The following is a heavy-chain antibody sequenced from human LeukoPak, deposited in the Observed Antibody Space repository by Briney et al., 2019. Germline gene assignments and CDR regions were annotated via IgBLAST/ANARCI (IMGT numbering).Heavy chain of an antibody. D-gene: IGHD2/OR15-2a*01. Sequence: PSETLSLTCTVSGGSISSYYWSWIRQPPGKGLEWIGYIYYSGSTNYNPSLKSRVTISVDKSKNQFSLKLSSVTAADTAVYYCARGVNGTFDYWGEGTLVTVSS. CDR2: IYYSGST. CDR3: ARGVNGTFDY. CDR1: GGSISSYY. J-gene: IGHJ4*02. V-gene: IGHV4-59*12.